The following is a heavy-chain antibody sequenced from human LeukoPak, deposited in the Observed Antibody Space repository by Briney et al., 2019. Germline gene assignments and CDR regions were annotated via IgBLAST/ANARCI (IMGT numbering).Heavy chain of an antibody. D-gene: IGHD5-18*01. CDR2: INPICGST. J-gene: IGHJ4*02. CDR1: GYTFTSYY. V-gene: IGHV1-46*01. Sequence: ASVQVSCKASGYTFTSYYMHWVRQAPGQRLEWMVKINPICGSTNYALKFQGRVTMTRDTYTSTVYMELSSPRSEDTAVYYCARDPGGYGDFDYWGQGTLVTVSS. CDR3: ARDPGGYGDFDY.